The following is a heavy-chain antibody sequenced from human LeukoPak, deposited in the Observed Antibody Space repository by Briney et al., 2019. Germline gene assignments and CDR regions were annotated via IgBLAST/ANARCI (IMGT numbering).Heavy chain of an antibody. J-gene: IGHJ5*02. CDR3: ARVVIAAAGTDHSWFDP. CDR1: GDSISSSNW. D-gene: IGHD6-13*01. CDR2: IYHSGST. V-gene: IGHV4-4*02. Sequence: SGTLSLTCAVSGDSISSSNWWSWVRQPPGKGLEWIGEIYHSGSTTYNPSLKSRVTISVDKSKNQFSLKLSSVTAADTAMYYCARVVIAAAGTDHSWFDPWGQGTLVTVSP.